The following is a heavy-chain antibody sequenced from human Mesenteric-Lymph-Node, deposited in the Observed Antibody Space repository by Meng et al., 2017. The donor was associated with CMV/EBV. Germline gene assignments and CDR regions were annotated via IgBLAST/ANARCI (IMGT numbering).Heavy chain of an antibody. CDR3: ARGRVVYCSSLSCYSQNWFDP. CDR2: INHSGGT. D-gene: IGHD2-2*01. Sequence: SQTLSLTCAVYGGSFRGYYWSWIRQPPGKGLEWIGEINHSGGTNYNPSLKSRVTISVDTSKNQFSLKLSSVTAADTAVFYCARGRVVYCSSLSCYSQNWFDPWGQGSLVTVSS. J-gene: IGHJ5*02. CDR1: GGSFRGYY. V-gene: IGHV4-34*01.